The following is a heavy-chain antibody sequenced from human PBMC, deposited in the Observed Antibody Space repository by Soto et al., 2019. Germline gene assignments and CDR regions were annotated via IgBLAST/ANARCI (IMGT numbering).Heavy chain of an antibody. CDR3: AKQKGTLIVVVPADVFDF. V-gene: IGHV3-30*18. CDR2: ISYDGSNK. J-gene: IGHJ4*02. D-gene: IGHD2-2*01. Sequence: GGSLRLSCAASGFTFSSYGMHWVRQAPGKGLEWVAVISYDGSNKYYADSVKGRFTISRDNSKNTLYLQMNSLRAEDTAVYYCAKQKGTLIVVVPADVFDFWGQGTLVTVSS. CDR1: GFTFSSYG.